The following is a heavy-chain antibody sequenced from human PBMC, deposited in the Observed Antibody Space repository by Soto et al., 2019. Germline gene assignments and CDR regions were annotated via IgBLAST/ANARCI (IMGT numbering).Heavy chain of an antibody. CDR3: ARDAKLRTTCFDY. D-gene: IGHD1-7*01. CDR1: GYTFTSYG. CDR2: ISGYNGNT. J-gene: IGHJ4*01. Sequence: QVQLVQSGAEVKKPGASVRVSCKASGYTFTSYGITWVRQAPGQGLEWMGWISGYNGNTNYAQNVQGRVTMTTATSISKGYMELKSLRSDDTAVYFCARDAKLRTTCFDYWGRRTLVIVSS. V-gene: IGHV1-18*01.